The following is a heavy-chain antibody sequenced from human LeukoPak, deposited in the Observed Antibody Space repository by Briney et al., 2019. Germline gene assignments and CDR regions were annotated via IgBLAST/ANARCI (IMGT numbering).Heavy chain of an antibody. CDR1: GGSISSYY. J-gene: IGHJ6*03. CDR3: ARGGCSGGSCYSSIEYYYYYMDV. V-gene: IGHV4-4*07. D-gene: IGHD2-15*01. CDR2: IYTSGST. Sequence: SETLSLTCTVSGGSISSYYWSWIRQPAGKGLEWIGRIYTSGSTNYNPSLKSRVTMSVDTSENQFSLKLSSVTAADTAVYYCARGGCSGGSCYSSIEYYYYYMDVWGKGTTVTVSS.